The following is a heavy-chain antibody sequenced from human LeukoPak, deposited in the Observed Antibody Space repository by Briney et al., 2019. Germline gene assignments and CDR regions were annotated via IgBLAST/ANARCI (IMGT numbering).Heavy chain of an antibody. J-gene: IGHJ4*02. CDR1: GFTFSSYA. Sequence: PGRSLRLSCAASGFTFSSYAMHWVRQAPGKGLEWVAVISYDGGNKYYADSVKGRFTISRDNSKNTLYLQMNSLRAEDTAVYYCARVAGYFDWPYLDYWGQGTLVTVSS. V-gene: IGHV3-30*04. CDR3: ARVAGYFDWPYLDY. CDR2: ISYDGGNK. D-gene: IGHD3-9*01.